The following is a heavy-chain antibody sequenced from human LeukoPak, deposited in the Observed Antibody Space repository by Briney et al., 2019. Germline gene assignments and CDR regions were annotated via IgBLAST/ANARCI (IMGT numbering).Heavy chain of an antibody. CDR2: INSDGSST. CDR3: ARDQGSLPVWFYYYMDV. J-gene: IGHJ6*03. Sequence: PGGSLRLSCAASGFTLSSYWMHWVRQAPGKGLVWVSRINSDGSSTSYADSVKGRFTISRDNSKNTLYLQMNSLRDEDTAVYYCARDQGSLPVWFYYYMDVWGSGTTVTVSS. D-gene: IGHD3-16*01. V-gene: IGHV3-74*01. CDR1: GFTLSSYW.